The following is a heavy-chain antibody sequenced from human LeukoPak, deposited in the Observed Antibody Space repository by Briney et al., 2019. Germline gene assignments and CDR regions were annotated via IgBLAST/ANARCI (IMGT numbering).Heavy chain of an antibody. V-gene: IGHV6-1*01. CDR1: GDSVSSNSAA. J-gene: IGHJ5*02. CDR3: ARGPFTYYDFWSGYYFGWFDP. CDR2: TYYRSKWYN. D-gene: IGHD3-3*01. Sequence: SQTLSLTCAISGDSVSSNSAAWNWIRQSPSRGLEWLGRTYYRSKWYNDYAVSVKSRITINPDTSKNQFSLQLNSVTPEDTAVYYCARGPFTYYDFWSGYYFGWFDPWGQGTLVTVSS.